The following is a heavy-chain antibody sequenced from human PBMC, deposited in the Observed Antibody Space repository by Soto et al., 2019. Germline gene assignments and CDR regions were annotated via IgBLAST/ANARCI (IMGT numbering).Heavy chain of an antibody. CDR3: ARGGAMVRGVIMPNDY. V-gene: IGHV3-30-3*01. CDR1: GFTFSSYA. Sequence: GGSLRLSCAASGFTFSSYAMHWVRQAPGKGLEWVAVISYDGSNKYYADSVKGRFTISRDNSKNTLYLQMNSLRAEDTAVYYCARGGAMVRGVIMPNDYWGQGTLVTVSS. CDR2: ISYDGSNK. D-gene: IGHD3-10*01. J-gene: IGHJ4*02.